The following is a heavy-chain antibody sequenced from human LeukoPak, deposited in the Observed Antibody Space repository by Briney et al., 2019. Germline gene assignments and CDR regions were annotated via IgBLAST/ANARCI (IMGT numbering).Heavy chain of an antibody. V-gene: IGHV3-7*01. D-gene: IGHD2-2*01. J-gene: IGHJ4*02. CDR3: GRWGIEAAIDY. CDR1: GFTFSPYW. CDR2: INPDGSGT. Sequence: QPGGSLRLSCATSGFTFSPYWMSWVRQAPGKGLEWVANINPDGSGTYYLDSVKGRFTISRDNVKNSLFLLLNSLRAEDTAVYYCGRWGIEAAIDYWGQGTLVTVSS.